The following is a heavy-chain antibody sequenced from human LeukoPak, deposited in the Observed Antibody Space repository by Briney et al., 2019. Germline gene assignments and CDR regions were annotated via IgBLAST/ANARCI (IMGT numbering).Heavy chain of an antibody. J-gene: IGHJ1*01. CDR2: ISYDGSNK. CDR3: AKESSSWSPDFQH. D-gene: IGHD6-13*01. CDR1: GFTFSSYA. Sequence: PGRSLRLSCAASGFTFSSYAMHWVRQAPGKGLEWVAVISYDGSNKYYADSVKGRFTISRDNSMNTLYLQMNSLRAEDTAVYYCAKESSSWSPDFQHWGQGTLVTVSS. V-gene: IGHV3-30-3*01.